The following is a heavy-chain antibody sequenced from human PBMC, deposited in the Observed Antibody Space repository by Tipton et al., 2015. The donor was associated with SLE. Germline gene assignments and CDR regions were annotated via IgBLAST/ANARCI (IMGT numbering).Heavy chain of an antibody. Sequence: SLRLSCAASGFTFNRYVMHWVRQTPGKGLEWVAVTSYDGFNNHYADSVKDRFIIFRDNSKNTLFLQMNSLKPQDTGLYYCARAEWKLHDAFDVWGQGTVVTVS. CDR1: GFTFNRYV. J-gene: IGHJ3*01. CDR3: ARAEWKLHDAFDV. CDR2: TSYDGFNN. V-gene: IGHV3-30-3*01. D-gene: IGHD1-26*01.